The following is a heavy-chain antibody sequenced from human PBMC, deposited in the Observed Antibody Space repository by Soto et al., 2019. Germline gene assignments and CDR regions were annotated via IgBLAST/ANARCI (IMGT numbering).Heavy chain of an antibody. CDR3: ERDIRLGDLRWIHT. D-gene: IGHD3-10*01. V-gene: IGHV3-7*01. CDR1: GFTFSSYW. CDR2: INQDGNEK. Sequence: PGGSVRLSCAASGFTFSSYWMSWVRQAPGKGLEWVANINQDGNEKYFVDSVKGRFTISRDNAKNSLYLQMNSLRAEDTAVYYCERDIRLGDLRWIHTWGQGTLVTVSS. J-gene: IGHJ5*02.